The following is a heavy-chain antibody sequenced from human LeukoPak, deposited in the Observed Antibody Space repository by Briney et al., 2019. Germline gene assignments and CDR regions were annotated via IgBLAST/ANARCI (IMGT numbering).Heavy chain of an antibody. Sequence: GRSLRLSCAASGFTFGSYTMHWVRQAPGKGLEWVALMSYDGSNKYYADSVKGRFTISGDNFRNTLYLQMNSLRTEDTAVYYCARHLSGGGFDYWGQGTLVTVSS. CDR2: MSYDGSNK. V-gene: IGHV3-30-3*01. J-gene: IGHJ4*02. CDR1: GFTFGSYT. CDR3: ARHLSGGGFDY.